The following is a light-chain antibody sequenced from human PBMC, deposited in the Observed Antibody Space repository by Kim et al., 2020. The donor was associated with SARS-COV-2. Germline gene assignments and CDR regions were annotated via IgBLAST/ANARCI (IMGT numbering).Light chain of an antibody. Sequence: EIVLTQSPGTLSLSPGERATLACRASQSVSSSYLAWYQQKPGQAPRLLIYGASSRATGIPDRFSGSGSGTDFTLTISRLEPEDFAVYYCQQYGSSYTLGKGTKREI. V-gene: IGKV3-20*01. CDR1: QSVSSSY. CDR3: QQYGSSYT. CDR2: GAS. J-gene: IGKJ2*01.